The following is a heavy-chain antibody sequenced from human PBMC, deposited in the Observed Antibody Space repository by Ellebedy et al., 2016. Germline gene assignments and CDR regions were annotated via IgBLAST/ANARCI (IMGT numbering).Heavy chain of an antibody. D-gene: IGHD6-19*01. CDR2: ISYDGSNK. V-gene: IGHV3-30-3*01. J-gene: IGHJ1*01. CDR3: ARDSVAVAPGIVQH. Sequence: GESLKISXAASGFTFSSYAMHWVRQAPGKGLEWVAVISYDGSNKYYADSVKGRFTISRDNSKNTLYLQMNSLRAEDTAVYYCARDSVAVAPGIVQHWGQGTLVTVSS. CDR1: GFTFSSYA.